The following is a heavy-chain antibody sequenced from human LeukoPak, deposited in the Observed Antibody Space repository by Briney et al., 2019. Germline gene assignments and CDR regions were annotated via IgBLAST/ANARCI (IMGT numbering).Heavy chain of an antibody. D-gene: IGHD1-1*01. V-gene: IGHV4-34*01. CDR3: ARRAYSAAYWKHFDY. CDR2: IYYHENT. J-gene: IGHJ4*02. Sequence: SETLSLTCSVDVGSFSGFYWSWIRQAPGKGLEWIGSIYYHENTYYNSSLKSRVTISVDTSKNQFSLKLNSVTAADTAVYFCARRAYSAAYWKHFDYWGQGTLVTVSS. CDR1: VGSFSGFY.